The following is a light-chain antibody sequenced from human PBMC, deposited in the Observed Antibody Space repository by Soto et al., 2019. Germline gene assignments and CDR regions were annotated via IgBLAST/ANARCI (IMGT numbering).Light chain of an antibody. J-gene: IGKJ5*01. Sequence: EIVLTQSPGNLSLSPGERATLSCRASQSVTNNYLAWYQQKPGQAPRLLIDGASNRATGIPDRFSGSGSGTDFTLTITRLEPEDFAVYYCQQYGSSPITFGQGTRLEIK. CDR3: QQYGSSPIT. V-gene: IGKV3-20*01. CDR2: GAS. CDR1: QSVTNNY.